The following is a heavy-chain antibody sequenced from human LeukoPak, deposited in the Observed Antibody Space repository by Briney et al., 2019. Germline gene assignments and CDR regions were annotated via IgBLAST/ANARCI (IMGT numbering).Heavy chain of an antibody. Sequence: WASVKVSCKASGYTFTGYYIHWVRQAPGQGLEWMGWIDPNSGGTNYAQKSQGRVTMTRDTSISSAYMDLSRLRYDDTAVYYCARQKAAAGHFDYWGQGTLVTVSS. J-gene: IGHJ4*02. CDR1: GYTFTGYY. CDR3: ARQKAAAGHFDY. CDR2: IDPNSGGT. V-gene: IGHV1-2*02. D-gene: IGHD6-13*01.